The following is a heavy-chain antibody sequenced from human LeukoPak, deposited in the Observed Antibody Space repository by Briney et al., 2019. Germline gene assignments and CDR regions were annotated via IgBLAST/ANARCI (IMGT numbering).Heavy chain of an antibody. D-gene: IGHD4-23*01. J-gene: IGHJ4*02. Sequence: PGGSLRLSCAPSGFTFSTNGMHWVRQAPGKGLEWVAVISYDGSDKYYRDSVKGRFTISRDNSKNTLYLQMNSLRVEDTAVYYCANEMTTVVARDFFDYWGQGTLVTVSS. CDR2: ISYDGSDK. CDR3: ANEMTTVVARDFFDY. CDR1: GFTFSTNG. V-gene: IGHV3-30*18.